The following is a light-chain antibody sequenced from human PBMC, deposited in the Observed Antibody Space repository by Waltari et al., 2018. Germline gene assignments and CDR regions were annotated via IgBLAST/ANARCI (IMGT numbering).Light chain of an antibody. V-gene: IGKV1-39*01. CDR2: AAS. Sequence: DIQMTQSPSSLSASVGDRVTLTCRASQTISNYLNWYQQKPGKAPKLLIYAASSLQSGVPSRFSGSGSGTDFTLTISSLQPEDFATYYCQQSSRNPRTFGQGTKVEIK. CDR3: QQSSRNPRT. CDR1: QTISNY. J-gene: IGKJ1*01.